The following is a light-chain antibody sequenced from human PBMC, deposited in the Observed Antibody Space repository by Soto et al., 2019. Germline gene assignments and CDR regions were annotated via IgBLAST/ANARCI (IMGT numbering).Light chain of an antibody. CDR1: SSDVGGYNY. CDR2: DVS. J-gene: IGLJ2*01. V-gene: IGLV2-14*01. CDR3: SSYTSSSTLVV. Sequence: QAVVTQPASVSGSPGQSITISCTGTSSDVGGYNYVSWYQQHPGKAPKLMIYDVSNRPSGVANRFSGSKSGNTASLTISGLQAEDEDDYYCSSYTSSSTLVVFGGGTKVTVL.